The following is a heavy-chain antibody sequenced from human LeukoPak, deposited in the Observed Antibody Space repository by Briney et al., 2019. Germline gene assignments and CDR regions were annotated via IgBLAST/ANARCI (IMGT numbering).Heavy chain of an antibody. Sequence: PSETLSLTCTVSGGSISTYYWNWIRQPPGKGLEWIGNIYYSGSTNYNPSLKSRVTISVDTSKNQFSLNLSSVTAADTAVYYCTRLSYGSGSYYNFYFDYWGQGTLVTVSA. CDR3: TRLSYGSGSYYNFYFDY. V-gene: IGHV4-59*08. J-gene: IGHJ4*02. CDR1: GGSISTYY. CDR2: IYYSGST. D-gene: IGHD3-10*01.